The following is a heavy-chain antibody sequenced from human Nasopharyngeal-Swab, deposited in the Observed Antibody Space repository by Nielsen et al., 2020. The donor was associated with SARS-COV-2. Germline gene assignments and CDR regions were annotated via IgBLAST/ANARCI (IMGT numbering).Heavy chain of an antibody. J-gene: IGHJ3*02. D-gene: IGHD2/OR15-2a*01. V-gene: IGHV3-30-3*01. CDR2: ISYDGSNK. Sequence: GESLKISCAASGFTFDDYAMHWVRQAPGKGLEWVAVISYDGSNKYYADSVKGRFTISRDNSKNTLYLQMNSLRAEDMAVYYCAREPTVLRSSHRDAFDIWGQGTMVTVSS. CDR3: AREPTVLRSSHRDAFDI. CDR1: GFTFDDYA.